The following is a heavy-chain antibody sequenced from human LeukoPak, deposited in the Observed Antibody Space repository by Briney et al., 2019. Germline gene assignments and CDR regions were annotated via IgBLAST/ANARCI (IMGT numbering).Heavy chain of an antibody. J-gene: IGHJ5*02. D-gene: IGHD2-21*01. V-gene: IGHV1-2*02. CDR3: ARADRLDGGPYLIGP. Sequence: ASVKVSCKASGYTFTDYYIHWVRQAPGQGLEWMGWINPNSGGTSSAQKFQGRVTMTRDTSITTVYMEVSWLTSDDTAIYYCARADRLDGGPYLIGPWGQGTLVTVSS. CDR2: INPNSGGT. CDR1: GYTFTDYY.